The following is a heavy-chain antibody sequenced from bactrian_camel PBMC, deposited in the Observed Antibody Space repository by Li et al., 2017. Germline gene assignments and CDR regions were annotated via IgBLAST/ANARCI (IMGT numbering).Heavy chain of an antibody. Sequence: HVQLVESGGGSVQTGGSLRLSCVASGYAKSTQSRRCMAWFRQAPGKGLEWMSSISYDGSTTYYADSVKGRFNISQDNAKNMVYLQMNRLKSEDTALYYCATLMVGSWYGNFDYWGQGTQVTVS. CDR3: ATLMVGSWYGNFDY. CDR1: GYAKSTQSRRC. D-gene: IGHD6*01. J-gene: IGHJ4*01. V-gene: IGHV3-2*01. CDR2: ISYDGSTT.